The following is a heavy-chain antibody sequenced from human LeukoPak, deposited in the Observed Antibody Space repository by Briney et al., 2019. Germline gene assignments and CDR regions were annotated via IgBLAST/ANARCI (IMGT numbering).Heavy chain of an antibody. CDR3: ARAVAGHPD. J-gene: IGHJ4*02. CDR2: INHSGYT. V-gene: IGHV4-34*01. Sequence: AEPLSLTCAVSGVPYSNYYWSWVRQSPKQGLEWIGEINHSGYTNYNPSLKRRVIMSIDTSKNQFSLILTSVTAAEAGVYYCARAVAGHPDWGQGTLVTVSS. D-gene: IGHD6-19*01. CDR1: GVPYSNYY.